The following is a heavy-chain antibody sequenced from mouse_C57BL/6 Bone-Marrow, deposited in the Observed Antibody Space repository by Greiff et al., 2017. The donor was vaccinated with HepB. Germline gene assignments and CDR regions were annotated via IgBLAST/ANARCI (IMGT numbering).Heavy chain of an antibody. J-gene: IGHJ4*01. Sequence: DVKLVESGGDLVKPGGSLKLSCAASGFTFSSYGMSWVRQTPDKRLEWVATISSGGSYTYYPDSVKGRFTISRDNAKNTLYLQMSSLKSEDTAMYYCARPSYYGNLYYAMDYWGQGTSVTVSS. CDR2: ISSGGSYT. CDR3: ARPSYYGNLYYAMDY. V-gene: IGHV5-6*02. D-gene: IGHD2-10*01. CDR1: GFTFSSYG.